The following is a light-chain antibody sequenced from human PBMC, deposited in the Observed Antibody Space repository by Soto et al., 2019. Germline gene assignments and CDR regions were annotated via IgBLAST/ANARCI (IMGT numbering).Light chain of an antibody. CDR1: SSDVGGYTH. V-gene: IGLV2-14*03. J-gene: IGLJ1*01. Sequence: QSVLTQPASVSGSPGQSNTISCTGTSSDVGGYTHVSWYQQHPGKAPKLMIYDVNNRPSGVSNRFSGSKSGNTASLTISGLQADDEGDYYCSSYTSSSSYVFGTGTRSPS. CDR2: DVN. CDR3: SSYTSSSSYV.